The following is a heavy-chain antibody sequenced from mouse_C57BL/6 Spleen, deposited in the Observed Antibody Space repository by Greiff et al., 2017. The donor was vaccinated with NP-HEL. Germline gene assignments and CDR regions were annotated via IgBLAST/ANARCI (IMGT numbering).Heavy chain of an antibody. D-gene: IGHD2-3*01. Sequence: EVMLVESGGGLVQPKGSLKLSCAASGFSFNTYAMNWVRQAPGKGLEWVARIRSKSNNYATYYADSVKDRFTISRDDSESMLYLQMNNLKTEDTAMYYCVRHPEIYDGYRPYAMDYWGQGTSVTVSS. CDR2: IRSKSNNYAT. V-gene: IGHV10-1*01. CDR3: VRHPEIYDGYRPYAMDY. CDR1: GFSFNTYA. J-gene: IGHJ4*01.